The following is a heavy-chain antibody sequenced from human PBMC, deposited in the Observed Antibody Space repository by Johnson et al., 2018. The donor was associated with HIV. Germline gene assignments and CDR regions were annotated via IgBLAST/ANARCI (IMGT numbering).Heavy chain of an antibody. CDR3: SRGSRSWELPDAFEI. J-gene: IGHJ3*02. CDR2: ISDDGSNE. D-gene: IGHD1-26*01. CDR1: GFTFSSYA. V-gene: IGHV3-30*09. Sequence: QMMLVESGGGVVQPGRSLRLSCAASGFTFSSYAMHWVRQAPGKGLDWVAVISDDGSNEYYADSVKGRFAISRDNSKNTLYLQMNSLRSEDTAVYYCSRGSRSWELPDAFEIWGQGTMVTVS.